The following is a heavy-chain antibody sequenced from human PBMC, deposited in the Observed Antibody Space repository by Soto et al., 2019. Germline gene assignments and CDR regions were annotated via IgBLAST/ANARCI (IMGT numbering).Heavy chain of an antibody. J-gene: IGHJ6*03. D-gene: IGHD2-21*01. CDR2: IYYSGST. V-gene: IGHV4-61*08. CDR1: GGSISSGGYY. Sequence: SETLSLTCTVSGGSISSGGYYWSWIRQPPGKGLEWIGYIYYSGSTNYNPSLKSRVTISVDTSKNQFSLKLSSVTAADTAVYYCARGIPDYYYMDVWGKGTTVTVSS. CDR3: ARGIPDYYYMDV.